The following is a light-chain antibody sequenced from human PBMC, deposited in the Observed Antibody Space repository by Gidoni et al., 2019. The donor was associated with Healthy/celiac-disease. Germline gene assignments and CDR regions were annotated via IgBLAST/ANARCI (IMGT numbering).Light chain of an antibody. CDR2: AAS. CDR1: QSISSY. CDR3: QQSYSTLWT. J-gene: IGKJ1*01. Sequence: DIQRTQSPSSLSASVGDRVTSTCRASQSISSYLNWYQQKPGKAPKLLIYAASSLQSGVPSRFSGSGSGTDFPLTISSLQPEDFATYYCQQSYSTLWTFGQGTKVEIK. V-gene: IGKV1-39*01.